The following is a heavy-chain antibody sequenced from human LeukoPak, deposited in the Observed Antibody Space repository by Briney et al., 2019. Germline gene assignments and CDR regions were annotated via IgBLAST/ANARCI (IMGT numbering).Heavy chain of an antibody. CDR3: ARDLNDSRGYWEAFDI. CDR1: GASISRSY. V-gene: IGHV4-4*07. J-gene: IGHJ3*02. Sequence: SETLSLTCTVSGASISRSYWSWIRQPAGKGLEWIGRIYTSGSTNYNPSLKSRVTMSLDTSKSQFSLKLSSVTAADTAVYYCARDLNDSRGYWEAFDISGQGTMVTVSS. D-gene: IGHD3-22*01. CDR2: IYTSGST.